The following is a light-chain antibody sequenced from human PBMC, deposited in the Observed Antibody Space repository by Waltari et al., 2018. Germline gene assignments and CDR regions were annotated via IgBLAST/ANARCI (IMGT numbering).Light chain of an antibody. J-gene: IGKJ5*01. CDR2: AAS. CDR3: QQAQSLPIT. CDR1: QSISSY. V-gene: IGKV1-39*01. Sequence: DIQMTQSPSSLSASVGDRVTIPCRASQSISSYLNWYQQKPGKAPKLLIYAASSLQSGVPSRFSGSGSGTDFTLTISSLQPEDFATYYCQQAQSLPITFGQGTRLEIK.